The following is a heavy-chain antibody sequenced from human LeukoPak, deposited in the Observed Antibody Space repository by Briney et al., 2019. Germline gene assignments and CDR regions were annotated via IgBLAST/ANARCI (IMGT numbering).Heavy chain of an antibody. V-gene: IGHV3-7*01. D-gene: IGHD6-19*01. J-gene: IGHJ4*02. CDR3: ASAGAGVLRTFDY. CDR2: IKQDGSEK. Sequence: GGSLRLSCAASGFTFSSYWMSWVRQAPGKGLEWVANIKQDGSEKYYVDSVKGRFTISRDNAKNSLYLQMNSLRAEDTAVYYCASAGAGVLRTFDYWGQGTLVTVSS. CDR1: GFTFSSYW.